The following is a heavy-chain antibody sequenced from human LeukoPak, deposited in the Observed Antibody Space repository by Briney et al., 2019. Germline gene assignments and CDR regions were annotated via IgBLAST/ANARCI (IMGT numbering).Heavy chain of an antibody. D-gene: IGHD3-10*01. J-gene: IGHJ5*02. CDR1: GGSISSGSYY. CDR2: IYISGST. Sequence: PSETLSLTCTVSGGSISSGSYYWSWIRQPAGKGLEWIGRIYISGSTNYNPSLKSRVTISVDTSKNQFSLKLSSVTAADTAVYYCATGGRFDPMGPWGQGTLVTVSS. V-gene: IGHV4-61*02. CDR3: ATGGRFDPMGP.